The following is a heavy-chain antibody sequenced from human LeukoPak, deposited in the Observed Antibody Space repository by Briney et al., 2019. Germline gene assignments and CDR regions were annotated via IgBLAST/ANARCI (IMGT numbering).Heavy chain of an antibody. CDR1: GYTFTGYY. J-gene: IGHJ4*02. CDR3: ARSVTGRQWWFPGY. V-gene: IGHV1-2*02. D-gene: IGHD2-15*01. CDR2: INPNSGGT. Sequence: EASVTVSCKASGYTFTGYYMHWVRQAPGQGLEWMGWINPNSGGTNYAQKFQGRVTMTRDTSISTAYMELSRLRSDDTAVYYCARSVTGRQWWFPGYWGQGTLVTVSS.